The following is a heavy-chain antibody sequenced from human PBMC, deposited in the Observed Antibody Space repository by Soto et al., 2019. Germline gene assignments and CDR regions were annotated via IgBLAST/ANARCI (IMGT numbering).Heavy chain of an antibody. CDR3: ARARSSVPSRRGIGYYGLDV. V-gene: IGHV4-34*01. CDR2: INHSGIT. CDR1: GGSFSGYY. J-gene: IGHJ6*02. D-gene: IGHD2-2*03. Sequence: QVQLQQWGAGLLKPSETLSLTCVVNGGSFSGYYWSWVRLPPGKGLEWSGEINHSGITDSNPSLKSRVTTSVVGSWNQFSLNLTSVTGADTAVYFCARARSSVPSRRGIGYYGLDVWGHGTTVTVSS.